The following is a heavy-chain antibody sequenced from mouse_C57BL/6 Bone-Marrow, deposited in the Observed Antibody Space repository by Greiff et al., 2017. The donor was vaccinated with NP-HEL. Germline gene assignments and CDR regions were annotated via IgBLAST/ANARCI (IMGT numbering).Heavy chain of an antibody. D-gene: IGHD1-1*02. CDR1: GYTFTSYG. Sequence: QVQLQQSGAELARPGASVKLSCKASGYTFTSYGISWVKQRTGQGLEWIGEIYPRSGNTYYNEKFKGKATLTADKSSSTAYMELRSLTSEDSAVYFCARSGGVTWFAYWGQGTMVTVSA. V-gene: IGHV1-81*01. CDR3: ARSGGVTWFAY. J-gene: IGHJ3*01. CDR2: IYPRSGNT.